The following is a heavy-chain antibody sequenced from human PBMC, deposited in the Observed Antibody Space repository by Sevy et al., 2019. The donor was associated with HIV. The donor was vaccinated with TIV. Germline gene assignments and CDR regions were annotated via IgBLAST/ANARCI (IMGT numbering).Heavy chain of an antibody. Sequence: ASVKVSCKVSGYTLTELSVHWVRQAPGKGLEWMATFDPEDDEKICAQKFQGRVTMTEDTSTDTAYMELSSLRSEDTAVYYCATTKDYYDSSGYPFDYWGQGTLVTVSS. V-gene: IGHV1-24*01. CDR1: GYTLTELS. D-gene: IGHD3-22*01. CDR3: ATTKDYYDSSGYPFDY. J-gene: IGHJ4*02. CDR2: FDPEDDEK.